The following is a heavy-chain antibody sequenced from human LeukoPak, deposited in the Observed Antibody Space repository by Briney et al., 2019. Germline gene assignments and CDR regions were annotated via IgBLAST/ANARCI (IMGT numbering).Heavy chain of an antibody. Sequence: PGGSLRLSCAASGFTFSHYEMNWVRQAPGKGLEWVSYISSSGSTTYYADSVKGRFTISRDNAKNSLYLQMNSLRAEDTAVYYCEGLQLWPHDYWGQGTLVTVSS. CDR3: EGLQLWPHDY. D-gene: IGHD5-18*01. CDR1: GFTFSHYE. V-gene: IGHV3-48*03. J-gene: IGHJ4*01. CDR2: ISSSGSTT.